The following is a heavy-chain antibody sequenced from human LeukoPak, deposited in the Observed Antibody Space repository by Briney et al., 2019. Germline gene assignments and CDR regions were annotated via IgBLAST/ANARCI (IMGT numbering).Heavy chain of an antibody. CDR2: IFYSGGT. Sequence: SETLSLTCTVSGGSISSSSYYWGWVRQPPGKGLGGIGGIFYSGGTFYNPSLKSRVTISVDTSKNQFSLKLSSVTAADTAVYYCAREVVDNIVVVPAAIDYYYYYYMDVWGKGTTVTVSS. D-gene: IGHD2-2*01. CDR1: GGSISSSSYY. V-gene: IGHV4-39*07. CDR3: AREVVDNIVVVPAAIDYYYYYYMDV. J-gene: IGHJ6*03.